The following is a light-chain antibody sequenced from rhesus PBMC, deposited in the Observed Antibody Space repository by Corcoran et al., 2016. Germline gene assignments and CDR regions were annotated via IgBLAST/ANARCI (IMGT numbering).Light chain of an antibody. J-gene: IGKJ4*01. CDR2: VAS. CDR3: QQESNWPLT. CDR1: QSVSSN. V-gene: IGKV3-35*01. Sequence: EIVMTQSPATLSLSPGERATLSCRASQSVSSNLAWYQQKPGQAPRLLIYVASNRATGIPDRFSGSGSRTDFTLTISSLEPEDVGVYYCQQESNWPLTFGGGTKVEIK.